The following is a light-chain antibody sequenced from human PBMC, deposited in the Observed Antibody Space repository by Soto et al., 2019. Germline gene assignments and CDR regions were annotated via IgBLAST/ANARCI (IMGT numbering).Light chain of an antibody. CDR1: QSVSSN. J-gene: IGKJ1*01. Sequence: EIVMTQSPATLSVSPGERATLSCRASQSVSSNLAWYHQKPGQAPRILIYGASTRATGIPTSFSGSGSGTAFTLTISSLQSEDFAVYYCQQYNSWPQFGQGTKVEIK. CDR3: QQYNSWPQ. CDR2: GAS. V-gene: IGKV3-15*01.